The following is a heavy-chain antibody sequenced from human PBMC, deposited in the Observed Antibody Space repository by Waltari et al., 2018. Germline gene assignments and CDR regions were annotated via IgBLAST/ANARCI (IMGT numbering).Heavy chain of an antibody. Sequence: QVQLQESGPGLVKPSQTLSLTCTVSGGSISSGSYYWSWIRQPAGKGLEWIGRIYTSGSTNYNPSLKSRGTISVDTSKNQFSLKLSSVTAADTAVYYCARAPAGSIDYWGQGTLVTVSS. V-gene: IGHV4-61*02. CDR2: IYTSGST. D-gene: IGHD2-2*01. CDR1: GGSISSGSYY. CDR3: ARAPAGSIDY. J-gene: IGHJ4*02.